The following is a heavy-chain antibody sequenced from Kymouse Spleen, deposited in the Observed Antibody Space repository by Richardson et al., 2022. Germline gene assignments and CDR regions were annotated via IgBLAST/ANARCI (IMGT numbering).Heavy chain of an antibody. D-gene: IGHD5-18,IGHD5-18*01. CDR1: GGSISSYY. J-gene: IGHJ4*02. Sequence: QVQLQESGPGLVKPSETLSLTCTVSGGSISSYYWSWIRQPPGKGLEWIGYIYYSGSTNYNPSLKSRVTISVDTSKNQFSLKLSSVTAADTAVYYCARGDTAMVPFFDYWGQGTLVTVSS. CDR3: ARGDTAMVPFFDY. CDR2: IYYSGST. V-gene: IGHV4-59*01.